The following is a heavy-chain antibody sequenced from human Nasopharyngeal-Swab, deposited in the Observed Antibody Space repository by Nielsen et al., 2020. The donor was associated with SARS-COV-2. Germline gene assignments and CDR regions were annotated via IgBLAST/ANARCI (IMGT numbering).Heavy chain of an antibody. CDR2: ISRSGGSV. CDR1: GFTFSASG. D-gene: IGHD1-7*01. J-gene: IGHJ4*02. Sequence: GESLKISCAASGFTFSASGMSWVRMAPGKGLEWVSGISRSGGSVDYAGAGKGQFTTSRDNSKNMVFFQMDSLRVEDTAVYYCVKGTTAPDIWGQGTLVTVSS. CDR3: VKGTTAPDI. V-gene: IGHV3-23*01.